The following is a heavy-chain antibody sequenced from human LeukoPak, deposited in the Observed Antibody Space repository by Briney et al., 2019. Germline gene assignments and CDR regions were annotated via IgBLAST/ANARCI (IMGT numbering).Heavy chain of an antibody. CDR2: IKEDGSEK. CDR3: ASGRQLGY. CDR1: GFSFSDYY. J-gene: IGHJ4*02. Sequence: GSLRLSCVACGFSFSDYYMSWVRQAPGKGLEWVANIKEDGSEKYYVDSVKGRFTISRDNARNSLYLQMNSLRAEDTAVYYCASGRQLGYWGQGTLVTVSS. V-gene: IGHV3-7*01. D-gene: IGHD6-13*01.